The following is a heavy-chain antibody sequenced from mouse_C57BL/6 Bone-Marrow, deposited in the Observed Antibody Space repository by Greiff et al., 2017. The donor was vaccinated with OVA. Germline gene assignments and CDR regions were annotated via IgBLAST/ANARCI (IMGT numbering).Heavy chain of an antibody. V-gene: IGHV2-2*01. CDR3: ANPPITTVVEYYYAMDY. Sequence: VQRVESGPGLVQPSQSLSITCTVSGFSLTSYGVHWVRQSPGKGLEWLGVIWSGGSSDYNAAFISRLSISKDNSKSQVFIKMNSQQGDVTAIYYCANPPITTVVEYYYAMDYWGQGTSVTVSA. D-gene: IGHD1-1*01. CDR2: IWSGGSS. J-gene: IGHJ4*01. CDR1: GFSLTSYG.